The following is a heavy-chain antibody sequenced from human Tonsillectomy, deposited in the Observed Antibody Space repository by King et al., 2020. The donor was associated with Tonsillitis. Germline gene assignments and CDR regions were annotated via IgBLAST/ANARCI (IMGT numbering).Heavy chain of an antibody. V-gene: IGHV3-33*01. J-gene: IGHJ5*02. D-gene: IGHD2/OR15-2a*01. CDR2: VWHDGSSG. CDR3: AREEAHGVFQLSHES. Sequence: VQLVESGGGVVQPGRSLRLSCAVSGFTFSTYDMHWVRQAPGKGLEWVAFVWHDGSSGYYADSVKGRFTISRDNSKNTLYLQMNSLRVEDTAVYYCAREEAHGVFQLSHESWGQGTLVTVSS. CDR1: GFTFSTYD.